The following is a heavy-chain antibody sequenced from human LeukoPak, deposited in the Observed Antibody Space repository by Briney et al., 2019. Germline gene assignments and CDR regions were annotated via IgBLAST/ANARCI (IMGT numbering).Heavy chain of an antibody. CDR3: TTVHGAGPVNFDY. CDR2: IKSRTDGETT. V-gene: IGHV3-15*01. D-gene: IGHD3-16*01. CDR1: GFTFSSVW. Sequence: PGGPLRLSCTASGFTFSSVWMTWVRQAPGKGLEWVGRIKSRTDGETTDYAAPVKGRFSISRDDSENTLYLQMNSLKNEDTAVYFCTTVHGAGPVNFDYWGQGSLVTVSS. J-gene: IGHJ4*02.